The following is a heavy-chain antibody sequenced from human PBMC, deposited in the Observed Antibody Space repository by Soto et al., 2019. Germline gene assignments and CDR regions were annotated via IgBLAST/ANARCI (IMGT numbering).Heavy chain of an antibody. D-gene: IGHD3-10*01. J-gene: IGHJ4*02. Sequence: QVQLVESGGGVVQPGKSLRLSCAGSGFTFSSYGMDWVRQAPGKGLEWVAVISYDGSNKYYADSVKGRFTISRDNSKNTLYLQMSSLRADDTAVYYWAKVRMGAGVRGYFDYWGQGTLVTVSS. V-gene: IGHV3-30*18. CDR3: AKVRMGAGVRGYFDY. CDR1: GFTFSSYG. CDR2: ISYDGSNK.